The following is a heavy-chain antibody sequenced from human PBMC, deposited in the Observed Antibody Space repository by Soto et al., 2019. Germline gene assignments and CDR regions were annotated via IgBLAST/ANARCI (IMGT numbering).Heavy chain of an antibody. CDR1: GCTFTRYA. D-gene: IGHD5-18*01. CDR3: ARGRYSYGYWSHQIFDY. CDR2: INAVNGNT. Sequence: ASVKVSCKACGCTFTRYAMHWVRQAPGQRLEWMGWINAVNGNTKYSQKFQGRVTITRDTSASTAYMELSSLRSEDTAVYYCARGRYSYGYWSHQIFDYWGQGTLVTVSS. V-gene: IGHV1-3*01. J-gene: IGHJ4*02.